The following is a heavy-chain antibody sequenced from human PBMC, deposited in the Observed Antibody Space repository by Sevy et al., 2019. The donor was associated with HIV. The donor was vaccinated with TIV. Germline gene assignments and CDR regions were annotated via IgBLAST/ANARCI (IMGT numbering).Heavy chain of an antibody. V-gene: IGHV3-30-3*01. CDR3: AREGRRLQDGFDY. CDR2: ISYDGSNK. J-gene: IGHJ4*02. CDR1: GFTFSSYA. D-gene: IGHD4-4*01. Sequence: GGSLRLSCAASGFTFSSYAMHWVRQAPGKGLEWVAVISYDGSNKYYADSVKGRFTISRDNSKNTRYLQMNSLRAEDTAVYYCAREGRRLQDGFDYWGQGTLVTVSS.